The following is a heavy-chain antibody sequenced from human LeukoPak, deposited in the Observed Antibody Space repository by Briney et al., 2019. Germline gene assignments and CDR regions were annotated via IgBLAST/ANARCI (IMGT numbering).Heavy chain of an antibody. Sequence: GRSLRLSCAASGFTFSSYAMHWVRQAPGKGLEWVADISYDGSNKYYADSVKGRFTISRDNSKNTLYLQMNSLRAEDTAVYYCARDRGSGYGPPDLDYWGQGTLVTVSS. CDR3: ARDRGSGYGPPDLDY. D-gene: IGHD5-12*01. CDR1: GFTFSSYA. V-gene: IGHV3-30*04. CDR2: ISYDGSNK. J-gene: IGHJ4*02.